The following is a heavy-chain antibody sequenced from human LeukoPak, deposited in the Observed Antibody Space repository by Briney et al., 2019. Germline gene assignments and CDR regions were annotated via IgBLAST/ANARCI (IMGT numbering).Heavy chain of an antibody. V-gene: IGHV4-38-2*02. Sequence: SETLSLTCTVSGYSINSGYYWGWIRQPPGKGLEWIGTIYHSGSTYYNPSLKSRVTISVDTSKNQFSLKLSSVTAADTAVYYCARRGISQGYYMDVWGKGTTVTISS. CDR1: GYSINSGYY. D-gene: IGHD6-13*01. CDR3: ARRGISQGYYMDV. CDR2: IYHSGST. J-gene: IGHJ6*03.